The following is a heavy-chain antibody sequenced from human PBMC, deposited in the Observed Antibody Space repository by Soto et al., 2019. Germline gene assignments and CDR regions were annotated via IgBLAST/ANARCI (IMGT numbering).Heavy chain of an antibody. CDR3: AILSGVVIPAASPDGFDI. J-gene: IGHJ3*02. Sequence: ASVKVSCKASGYTFTKYGINWVRQAPGQGLEWMGWISAFNGHTDYAPNFRGRVAMTTDPSTSTVYMELTTLRSGDTAMYYCAILSGVVIPAASPDGFDIWGQGTMVTVSS. D-gene: IGHD2-2*01. CDR1: GYTFTKYG. CDR2: ISAFNGHT. V-gene: IGHV1-18*01.